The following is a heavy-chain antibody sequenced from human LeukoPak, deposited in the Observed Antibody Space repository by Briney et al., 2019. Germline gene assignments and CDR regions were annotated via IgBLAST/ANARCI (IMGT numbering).Heavy chain of an antibody. CDR3: AKSPPPFWFDYYYMDV. CDR2: ISSSSTYI. CDR1: GFTFSSYT. V-gene: IGHV3-21*01. D-gene: IGHD2/OR15-2a*01. J-gene: IGHJ6*03. Sequence: PGGSLRLSCAASGFTFSSYTMNWVRQAPGKGLEWVSSISSSSTYIYYSDSVKGRFTISRDNAKNSLYLQMNSLRAEDTAVYYCAKSPPPFWFDYYYMDVWGKGTTVTVSS.